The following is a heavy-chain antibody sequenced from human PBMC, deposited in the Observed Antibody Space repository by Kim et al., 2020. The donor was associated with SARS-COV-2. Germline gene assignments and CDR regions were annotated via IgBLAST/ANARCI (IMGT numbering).Heavy chain of an antibody. D-gene: IGHD3-10*01. J-gene: IGHJ5*02. V-gene: IGHV4-39*01. CDR1: GGSISSSSYY. Sequence: SETLSLTCTVSGGSISSSSYYWGWIRQPPGKGLEWIGSIYYSGSTYYNPSLKSRVTISVDTSKNQFSLKLSSVTAADTAVYYCARHNNPLLWFRSTWFDPWGQGTLVTVSS. CDR3: ARHNNPLLWFRSTWFDP. CDR2: IYYSGST.